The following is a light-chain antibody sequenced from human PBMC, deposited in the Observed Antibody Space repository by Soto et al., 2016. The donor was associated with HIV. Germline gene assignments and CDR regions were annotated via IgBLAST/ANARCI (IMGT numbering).Light chain of an antibody. CDR1: NIGTKS. CDR2: DDH. J-gene: IGLJ3*02. Sequence: SYVLTQSPSVSVAPGKTATITCGGNNIGTKSVHWYQQRPGQAPVLVVYDDHDRPSGIPERFSGSNSGNTATLTISRVEAGDEADYSCQVWDGSSDHPVFGGGTRLTVL. CDR3: QVWDGSSDHPV. V-gene: IGLV3-21*03.